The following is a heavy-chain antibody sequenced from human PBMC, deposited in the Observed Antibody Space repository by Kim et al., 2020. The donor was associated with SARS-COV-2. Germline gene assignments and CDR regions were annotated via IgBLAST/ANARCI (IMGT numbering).Heavy chain of an antibody. CDR1: GFTFSSYA. CDR3: AKKNVANPTYDAFDI. Sequence: GGSLRLSCAASGFTFSSYAMSWVRQAPGKGLEWVSVISGSGCSTYYADSVEGRFTISRDNSKNKLYLQMNSLRAEATAVYYCAKKNVANPTYDAFDIWGQGTMVTVSS. D-gene: IGHD2-15*01. J-gene: IGHJ3*02. CDR2: ISGSGCST. V-gene: IGHV3-23*01.